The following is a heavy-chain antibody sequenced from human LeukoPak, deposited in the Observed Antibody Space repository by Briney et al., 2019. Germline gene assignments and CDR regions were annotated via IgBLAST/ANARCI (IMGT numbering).Heavy chain of an antibody. CDR2: IHHSGRS. CDR3: ARGGNRFGGFYFDY. V-gene: IGHV4-31*03. CDR1: ADSLSSGGHY. D-gene: IGHD1-26*01. J-gene: IGHJ4*02. Sequence: PSQTLSRTCTVSADSLSSGGHYWAWIRQFPGKGLESIGFIHHSGRSRHNPSLKDRVAISVDTSRKQFALKLSSVTAADTAMYDCARGGNRFGGFYFDYWGQGIQVIVSS.